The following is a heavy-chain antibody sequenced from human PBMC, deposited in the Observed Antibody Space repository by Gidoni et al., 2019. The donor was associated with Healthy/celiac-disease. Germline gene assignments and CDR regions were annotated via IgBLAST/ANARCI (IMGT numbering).Heavy chain of an antibody. V-gene: IGHV4-39*01. Sequence: SIYYSGSTYYNPSLKSRVTISVDTSKNQFSLKLSSVTAADTAVYYCAIVEMATIRGAFDIWGQGTMVTVSS. D-gene: IGHD5-12*01. J-gene: IGHJ3*02. CDR2: IYYSGST. CDR3: AIVEMATIRGAFDI.